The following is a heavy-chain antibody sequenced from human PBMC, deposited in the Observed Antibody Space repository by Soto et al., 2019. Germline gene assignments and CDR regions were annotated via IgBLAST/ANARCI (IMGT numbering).Heavy chain of an antibody. J-gene: IGHJ3*02. CDR2: ISSSGSTI. D-gene: IGHD2-15*01. Sequence: GGSLRLSCAASGFTFSDYYMSWIRQAPGKGLEWVSYISSSGSTIYYADSVKGRFTISRDNAKNSLYLQMNSLRAEDTAVYYCATQSGYCSGGSCYWDDAFGIWGQGTMVTVSS. V-gene: IGHV3-11*01. CDR3: ATQSGYCSGGSCYWDDAFGI. CDR1: GFTFSDYY.